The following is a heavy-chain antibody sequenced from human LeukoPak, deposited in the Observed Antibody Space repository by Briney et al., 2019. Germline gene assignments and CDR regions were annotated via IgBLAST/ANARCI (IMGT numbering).Heavy chain of an antibody. J-gene: IGHJ4*02. D-gene: IGHD3-22*01. CDR2: ISGSGGST. CDR1: GFTFSSYA. Sequence: GGSLRLSCAASGFTFSSYAMSWVRQAPGKGLEWVSAISGSGGSTYYADSVKGRFTISRDNSKNTLYLQMNSLRAEDTAVYYCAKDQNYYDSSGYYWTVWGQGTLVTVSS. CDR3: AKDQNYYDSSGYYWTV. V-gene: IGHV3-23*01.